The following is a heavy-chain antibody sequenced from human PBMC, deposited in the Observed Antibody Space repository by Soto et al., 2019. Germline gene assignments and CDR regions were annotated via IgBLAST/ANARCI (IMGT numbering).Heavy chain of an antibody. J-gene: IGHJ4*02. CDR3: AKDLSEGYCSSTSCLNYYFDY. CDR1: GFTFSSYG. Sequence: GGSLRLSCAASGFTFSSYGMHWVRQAPGKGLEWVAVISYDGSNKYYADSVKGRFTISRDNSKNTLYLQMNSLRAEDTAVYYCAKDLSEGYCSSTSCLNYYFDYWGQGTLVTVSS. CDR2: ISYDGSNK. V-gene: IGHV3-30*18. D-gene: IGHD2-2*01.